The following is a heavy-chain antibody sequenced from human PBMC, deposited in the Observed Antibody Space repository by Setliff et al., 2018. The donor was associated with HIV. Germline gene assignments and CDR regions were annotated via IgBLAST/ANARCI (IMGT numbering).Heavy chain of an antibody. Sequence: GASVKVSCKASGYTFTSYGINWVRQAPGQGLEWMGRISTDNGNTKYSQKFQGRVTMTTDTVTNTVYMEVKSLRADDTAVYYCARGSSTGMYYFDYWGQGTLVTVSS. CDR1: GYTFTSYG. J-gene: IGHJ4*02. CDR2: ISTDNGNT. CDR3: ARGSSTGMYYFDY. V-gene: IGHV1-18*01. D-gene: IGHD2-8*02.